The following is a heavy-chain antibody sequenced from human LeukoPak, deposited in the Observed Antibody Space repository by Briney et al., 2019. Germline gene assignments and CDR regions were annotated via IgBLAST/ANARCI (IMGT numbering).Heavy chain of an antibody. D-gene: IGHD3-10*01. J-gene: IGHJ4*02. CDR3: ARLGSWFGESYYFDY. V-gene: IGHV5-51*01. CDR1: GYRFTSYW. Sequence: PGESLKISCKGSGYRFTSYWIGWVRPMPGKGLEWMGIIYPGDSDTRYSPSFQGQVTISADKSISTAYLQWSSLKASDTAMYYCARLGSWFGESYYFDYWGQGTLVTVSS. CDR2: IYPGDSDT.